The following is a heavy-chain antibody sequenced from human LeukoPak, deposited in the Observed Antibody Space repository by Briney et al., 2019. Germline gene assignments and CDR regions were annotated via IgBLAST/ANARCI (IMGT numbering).Heavy chain of an antibody. D-gene: IGHD3-3*01. V-gene: IGHV3-7*03. Sequence: GGSLRLSCAASGFTFSSYWMSWVRQAPGKGLEWVANIKQDGSEKYYVDSVKGRFTISRDNAKNSLYLQMNSLRAEDTAVYYCARANINYDFWSGYYGAGNDIWGQGTMVTVSS. CDR1: GFTFSSYW. CDR3: ARANINYDFWSGYYGAGNDI. J-gene: IGHJ3*02. CDR2: IKQDGSEK.